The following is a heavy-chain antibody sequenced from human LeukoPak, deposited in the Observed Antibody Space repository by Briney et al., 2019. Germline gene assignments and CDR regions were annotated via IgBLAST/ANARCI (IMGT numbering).Heavy chain of an antibody. Sequence: PSETLSLTCTISGGSISSSYYYWGWIRQPPGKGLEWIGSIYYSGSTYYNPSLKSRVTISVDTSKNQFSLKLSSVTAADTAVYYCARGGVPAAMMFDYWGQGTLVTVSS. J-gene: IGHJ4*02. CDR3: ARGGVPAAMMFDY. D-gene: IGHD2-2*01. CDR2: IYYSGST. CDR1: GGSISSSYYY. V-gene: IGHV4-39*07.